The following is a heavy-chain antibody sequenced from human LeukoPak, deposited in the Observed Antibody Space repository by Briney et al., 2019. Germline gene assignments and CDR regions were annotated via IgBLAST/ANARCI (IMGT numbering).Heavy chain of an antibody. J-gene: IGHJ4*02. Sequence: ASVKVSCKASGYTFTGYYMHWVRQAPGQGLEWMGWINPKSVGTNYLQKFQGRVTMTRDTSISTAYMELSRLRSDDTAVYHCARATAENDYWGQGTLVTVSS. CDR3: ARATAENDY. CDR1: GYTFTGYY. V-gene: IGHV1-2*02. D-gene: IGHD1-14*01. CDR2: INPKSVGT.